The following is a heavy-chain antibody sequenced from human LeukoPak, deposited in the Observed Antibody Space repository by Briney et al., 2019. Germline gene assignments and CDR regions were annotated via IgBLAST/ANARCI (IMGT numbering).Heavy chain of an antibody. V-gene: IGHV3-23*01. CDR2: ISGTADHT. CDR3: AGGGYCSSTSCPGGFDY. CDR1: GFIFSHYA. Sequence: GGSLRLSCAASGFIFSHYAMSWVRQAPGKGLEWVSGISGTADHTYYADSVKGRFSISRDNSKNTLYLQMNSLRAEDTAVYYCAGGGYCSSTSCPGGFDYWGQGTLVTVSS. J-gene: IGHJ4*02. D-gene: IGHD2-2*01.